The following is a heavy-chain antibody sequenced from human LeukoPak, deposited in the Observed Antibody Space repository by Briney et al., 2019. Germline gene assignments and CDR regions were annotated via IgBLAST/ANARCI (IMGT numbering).Heavy chain of an antibody. D-gene: IGHD2-15*01. CDR3: AGGYCSGGSCSWFDP. J-gene: IGHJ5*02. CDR1: GGSISSSNW. V-gene: IGHV4-4*02. Sequence: SETLSLTCAVSGGSISSSNWWSWVRQPPGKGLEWIGEIYHSGSTNYNPSLKSRVTISVDKSKNQFSLKLSSVTAADTAVYYCAGGYCSGGSCSWFDPWGQGTLVTVSS. CDR2: IYHSGST.